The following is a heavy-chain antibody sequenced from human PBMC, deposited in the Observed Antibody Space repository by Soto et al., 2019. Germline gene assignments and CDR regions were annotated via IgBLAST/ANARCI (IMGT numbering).Heavy chain of an antibody. CDR1: GASVNDYY. D-gene: IGHD3-16*01. CDR2: IHYTGSR. CDR3: ARWGHPAVKAFDV. J-gene: IGHJ3*01. V-gene: IGHV4-59*02. Sequence: QVQLQESGPGLVKPSETLSLTCTVSGASVNDYYWNWVRQPLGKGLKWIGFIHYTGSRIFNPSLPSRVSISVDVSQNQFALRLTSVTAADTALFYCARWGHPAVKAFDVWGQGTTVTVSS.